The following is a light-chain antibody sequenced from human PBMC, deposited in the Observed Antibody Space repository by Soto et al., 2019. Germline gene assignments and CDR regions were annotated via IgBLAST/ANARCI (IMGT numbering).Light chain of an antibody. CDR3: RQRSNWPFT. V-gene: IGKV3-11*01. CDR2: DTS. Sequence: EIVLTQSPAILSLSPGERATLSCRASQSVSTYLAWYKQKPGQAPRLLIYDTSNRASGVPASFSGSGSGTDVTLTISRREPEDFAVYYCRQRSNWPFTVGPGAKVDIK. J-gene: IGKJ3*01. CDR1: QSVSTY.